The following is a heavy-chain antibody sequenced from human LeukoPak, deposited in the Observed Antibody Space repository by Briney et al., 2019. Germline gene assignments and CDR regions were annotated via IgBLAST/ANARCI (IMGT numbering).Heavy chain of an antibody. Sequence: GESLRISCKGSGYTFTSYWIGWVRQVPGKGLEWMGIIYPGDSDTRYSPSFQGQVTTSADKSIRNAYLQWSSLKASDTAMYYCARGSSGYTYGFDYWGQGTLVTVSS. V-gene: IGHV5-51*01. CDR1: GYTFTSYW. CDR3: ARGSSGYTYGFDY. J-gene: IGHJ4*02. D-gene: IGHD5-18*01. CDR2: IYPGDSDT.